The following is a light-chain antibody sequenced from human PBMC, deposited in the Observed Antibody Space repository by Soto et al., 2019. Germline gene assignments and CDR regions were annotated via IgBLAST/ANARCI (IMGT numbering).Light chain of an antibody. CDR2: GND. V-gene: IGLV1-40*01. CDR1: SFNIGAGYD. CDR3: QSYDSSLSRFV. Sequence: QSVLTQSPSVSGAPGQRVTLSCTGNSFNIGAGYDVHWYKQLPGTAPKVLMYGNDNRPLGVPDRFSGSKSGSSGSLVISGLQAEDEADYYCQSYDSSLSRFVFGNGTKVTVL. J-gene: IGLJ1*01.